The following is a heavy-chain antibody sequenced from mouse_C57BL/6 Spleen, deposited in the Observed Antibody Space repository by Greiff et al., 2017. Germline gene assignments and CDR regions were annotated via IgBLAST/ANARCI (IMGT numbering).Heavy chain of an antibody. CDR1: GYTFTDYY. D-gene: IGHD4-1*01. CDR3: ARGGGTVYWYFDV. V-gene: IGHV1-26*01. Sequence: EVKLQQSGPELVKPGASVKISCKASGYTFTDYYMNWVKQSHGKSLEWIGDINPNNGGTSYNQKFKGKATLTVDKSSSTAYMELRSLTSEDSAVYYCARGGGTVYWYFDVWGTGTTVTVSS. CDR2: INPNNGGT. J-gene: IGHJ1*03.